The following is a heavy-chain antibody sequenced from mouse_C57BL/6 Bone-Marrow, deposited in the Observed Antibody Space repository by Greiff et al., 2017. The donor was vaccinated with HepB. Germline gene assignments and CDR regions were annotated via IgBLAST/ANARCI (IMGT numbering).Heavy chain of an antibody. D-gene: IGHD2-3*01. V-gene: IGHV1-4*01. CDR2: INPSSGYT. CDR3: ARGRGRWFLFDY. J-gene: IGHJ2*01. CDR1: GYTFTSYT. Sequence: QVQLKQSGAELARPGASVKMSCKASGYTFTSYTMHWVKQRPGQGLEWIGYINPSSGYTKYNQKFKDKATLTADKSSSTAYMQLSSLTSEDSAVYYCARGRGRWFLFDYWGQGTTLTVSS.